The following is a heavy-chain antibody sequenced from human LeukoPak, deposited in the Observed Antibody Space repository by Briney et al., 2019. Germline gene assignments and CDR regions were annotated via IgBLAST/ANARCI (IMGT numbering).Heavy chain of an antibody. CDR2: IYYSGST. CDR1: GGSISSYY. CDR3: ARDFGRNYGGMDV. Sequence: SETLSLTCTVSGGSISSYYWSWIRQPPGKGLEWIGYIYYSGSTNYNPSLKSRVTISVDTPKNQFSLKLSSVTAADTAVYYCARDFGRNYGGMDVWGQGTTVTVSS. J-gene: IGHJ6*02. V-gene: IGHV4-59*01. D-gene: IGHD3-10*01.